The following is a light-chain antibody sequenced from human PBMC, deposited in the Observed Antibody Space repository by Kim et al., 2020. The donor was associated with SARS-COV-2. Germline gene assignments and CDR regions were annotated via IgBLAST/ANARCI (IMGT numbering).Light chain of an antibody. Sequence: DIQMTQSQSSLSASVGDRVTITCRASQGISNYLAWYQQKPGKVPKLLIYAASTLQSGVPSRFSGSGSGTDFTLTISSLQPEDVATYYCHKYNSAPFTFGPRTKVDIK. J-gene: IGKJ3*01. CDR1: QGISNY. V-gene: IGKV1-27*01. CDR3: HKYNSAPFT. CDR2: AAS.